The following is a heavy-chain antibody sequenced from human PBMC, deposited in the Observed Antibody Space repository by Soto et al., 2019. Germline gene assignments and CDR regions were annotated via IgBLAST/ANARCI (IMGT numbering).Heavy chain of an antibody. D-gene: IGHD2-15*01. V-gene: IGHV2-5*02. CDR1: GFSLSTSGVG. CDR2: IYWDDDK. Sequence: QITLKESGPTLVKPTQTLTLTCTFSGFSLSTSGVGVGWIRQPPGKALEWLALIYWDDDKRYSPSLKSRLTITKDTSKNQVVLTMTNMDPVDTATYYCARLHKPYRTYCSGASCYSWDEYFQHWGQGTLVTVSS. CDR3: ARLHKPYRTYCSGASCYSWDEYFQH. J-gene: IGHJ1*01.